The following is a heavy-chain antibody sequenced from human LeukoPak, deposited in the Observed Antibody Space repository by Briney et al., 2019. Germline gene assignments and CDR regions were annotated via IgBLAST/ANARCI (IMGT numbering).Heavy chain of an antibody. J-gene: IGHJ3*02. Sequence: PGRSLRLSCAASGFTFSSYAMHWVRQAPGKGLEWVAVISYDGSNKYYADSVRGRFTISRDNSKNTLYLQMNSLRAEDTAVYYCATEGYSYGYHASDIWGQGTMVTVS. CDR1: GFTFSSYA. D-gene: IGHD5-18*01. CDR2: ISYDGSNK. V-gene: IGHV3-30-3*01. CDR3: ATEGYSYGYHASDI.